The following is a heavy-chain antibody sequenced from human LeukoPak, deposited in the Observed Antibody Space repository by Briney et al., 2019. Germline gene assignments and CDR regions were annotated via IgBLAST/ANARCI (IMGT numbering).Heavy chain of an antibody. Sequence: GGSLRLPFSASGFTFSNHAMSRVRQAPGKGLEWVSAISGSGGSTYYADSVKGRFTISRDNSKNTLYLQMNSLRAEDTAVYYCAKGRVAGFDYWGQGTLVTVSS. V-gene: IGHV3-23*01. CDR2: ISGSGGST. D-gene: IGHD6-19*01. CDR3: AKGRVAGFDY. J-gene: IGHJ4*02. CDR1: GFTFSNHA.